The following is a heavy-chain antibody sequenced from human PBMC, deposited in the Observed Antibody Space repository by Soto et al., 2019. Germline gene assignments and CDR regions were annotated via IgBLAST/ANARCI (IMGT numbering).Heavy chain of an antibody. V-gene: IGHV1-18*01. Sequence: ASVKVSCKASGYTFTSYGISWVRQAPGQGLEWMGWISAYNGNTNYAQKLQGRVTMTTDTSTSTAYMELRSLRSDDTAVYYCARVYYYGSGSYYSVRWFDPWGQGTLVTVSS. D-gene: IGHD3-10*01. J-gene: IGHJ5*02. CDR2: ISAYNGNT. CDR3: ARVYYYGSGSYYSVRWFDP. CDR1: GYTFTSYG.